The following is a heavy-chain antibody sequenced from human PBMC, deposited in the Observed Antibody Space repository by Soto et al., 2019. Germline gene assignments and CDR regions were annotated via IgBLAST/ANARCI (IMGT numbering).Heavy chain of an antibody. CDR3: AKDRVESVPARPTDY. CDR2: ISGTGSRT. Sequence: GGSLRLSCAASGFTFNNYGMTWVRQAPDKGLEWVSGISGTGSRTHYADSVRGRFTISRDNSKNTLYLQMDSLRAEDTAVYYCAKDRVESVPARPTDYWGQGTLVTVSS. D-gene: IGHD6-6*01. V-gene: IGHV3-23*01. CDR1: GFTFNNYG. J-gene: IGHJ4*02.